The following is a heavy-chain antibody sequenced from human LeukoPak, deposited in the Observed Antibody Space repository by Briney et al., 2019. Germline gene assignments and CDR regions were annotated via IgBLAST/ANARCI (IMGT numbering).Heavy chain of an antibody. CDR1: GGSFSGYY. Sequence: PSETLSLTCAVCGGSFSGYYWSWIRQPPGKGLEWIGEINHSGSTNYNPSLKSRVTISVDTSKNQCSLKLSSVTAADTAVYYCARGGGYCSGGSCYRYYFDYWGQGTLVTVSS. J-gene: IGHJ4*02. D-gene: IGHD2-15*01. CDR3: ARGGGYCSGGSCYRYYFDY. CDR2: INHSGST. V-gene: IGHV4-34*01.